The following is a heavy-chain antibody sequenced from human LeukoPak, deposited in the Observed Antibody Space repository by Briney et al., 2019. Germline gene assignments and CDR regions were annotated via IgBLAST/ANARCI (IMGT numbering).Heavy chain of an antibody. CDR2: IYYSGST. D-gene: IGHD2-2*01. CDR3: ARALVVPAAMVNWFDP. J-gene: IGHJ5*02. V-gene: IGHV4-59*01. CDR1: GGSISSYY. Sequence: ASETLSLTCTVSGGSISSYYWSWIRQPPRKGLEWIGYIYYSGSTNYNPSLKSRVTISVDTSKNQFSLKLSSVTAADTAVYYCARALVVPAAMVNWFDPWGQGTLVTVSS.